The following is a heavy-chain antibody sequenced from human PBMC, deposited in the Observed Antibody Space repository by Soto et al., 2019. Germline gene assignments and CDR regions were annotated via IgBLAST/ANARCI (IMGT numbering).Heavy chain of an antibody. D-gene: IGHD5-12*01. CDR3: ARDGRRVGVWGYHYYYYMDV. V-gene: IGHV3-15*07. Sequence: GGSLRLSCAASDFTFSNAWINWVRQAPGKGLEWVGRIKSKTHGGTTDFAAPVKGRFAISRDDSKNMVYLQMNSLRAEDTAIYYCARDGRRVGVWGYHYYYYMDVWGKGTTVTVSS. J-gene: IGHJ6*03. CDR2: IKSKTHGGTT. CDR1: DFTFSNAW.